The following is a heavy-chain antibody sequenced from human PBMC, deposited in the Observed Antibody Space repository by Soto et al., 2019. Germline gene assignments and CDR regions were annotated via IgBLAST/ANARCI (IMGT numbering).Heavy chain of an antibody. CDR1: GGSISSYY. CDR3: ARGGSYSDGDYYYYGMDV. J-gene: IGHJ6*02. Sequence: SETLSLTCTVSGGSISSYYWSWIRQPPGKGLEWIGYIYYSGSTNYNPSLKSRVTISVDTSKNQFSLKLSSVTAADTAVYYCARGGSYSDGDYYYYGMDVWGQGTTVTVSS. V-gene: IGHV4-59*01. CDR2: IYYSGST. D-gene: IGHD3-10*01.